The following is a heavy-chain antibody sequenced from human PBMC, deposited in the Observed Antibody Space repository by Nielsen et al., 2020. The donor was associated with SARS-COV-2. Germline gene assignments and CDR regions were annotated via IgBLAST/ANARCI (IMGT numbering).Heavy chain of an antibody. Sequence: GGSLRLSCAASGFTFSDYYMNWIRQAPGKGLEWVSYISGGSSFTNYADSVKGRFTISRDNAKNSPYLQMNSLRAEDTAVYYCARLSGGQWLVDYWGQGTLVTVSS. CDR3: ARLSGGQWLVDY. V-gene: IGHV3-11*03. D-gene: IGHD6-19*01. CDR2: ISGGSSFT. CDR1: GFTFSDYY. J-gene: IGHJ4*02.